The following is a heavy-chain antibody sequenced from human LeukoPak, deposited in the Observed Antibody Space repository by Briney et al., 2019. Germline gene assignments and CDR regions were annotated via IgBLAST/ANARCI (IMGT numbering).Heavy chain of an antibody. V-gene: IGHV1-46*01. CDR1: GYTVTSYY. CDR3: ALYGDYAAGRLRRYYYYYMDV. J-gene: IGHJ6*03. Sequence: ASVKVSCKASGYTVTSYYMHWVRQAPGQGLEWMGIINPSGGSTSYAQKFQGRVTMTRDTSTSTVYMELSSLRSEDTAVYYCALYGDYAAGRLRRYYYYYMDVWGKGTTVTVSS. D-gene: IGHD4-17*01. CDR2: INPSGGST.